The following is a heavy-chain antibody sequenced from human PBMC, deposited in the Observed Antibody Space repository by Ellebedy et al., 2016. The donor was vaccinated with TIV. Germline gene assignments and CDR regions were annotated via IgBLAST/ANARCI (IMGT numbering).Heavy chain of an antibody. Sequence: GGSLRLSCAASRFTFSSYAMSWVRQAPGKGLEWVAFIRLDGNKKYYANSVKCRFAISRDTSKNTLYLQMHNLTAEDTALYFCATESAGFSRRALDCWGPGTLVTVSS. V-gene: IGHV3-30*02. CDR1: RFTFSSYA. D-gene: IGHD5-12*01. CDR3: ATESAGFSRRALDC. J-gene: IGHJ4*02. CDR2: IRLDGNKK.